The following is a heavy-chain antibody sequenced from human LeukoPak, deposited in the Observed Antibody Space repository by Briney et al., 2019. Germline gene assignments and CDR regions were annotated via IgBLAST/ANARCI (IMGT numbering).Heavy chain of an antibody. V-gene: IGHV3-11*01. CDR2: ITGTGVTI. CDR3: ATHGRGGYDEDDAFNI. D-gene: IGHD5-12*01. CDR1: GFTFGDYY. Sequence: GGSLRLSCAASGFTFGDYYMSWIRQAPGKGLEWISYITGTGVTIHYSDSVKGRFTISRDNAKNSLSLLMNSLRGEDTAVYYCATHGRGGYDEDDAFNIWGQGTMVTVSS. J-gene: IGHJ3*02.